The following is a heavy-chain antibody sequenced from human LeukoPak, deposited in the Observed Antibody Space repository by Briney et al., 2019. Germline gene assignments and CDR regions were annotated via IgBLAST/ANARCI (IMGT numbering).Heavy chain of an antibody. CDR3: AELGITMIGGV. Sequence: PGRSLRLSCAASGFTLSSCGTHWVRQAPGKGLEWVAVISYDGSNKYYADFVKGRFTISRDNSKNTLYLQMNSLRAEDTAVYCCAELGITMIGGVWGKGTTVTISS. V-gene: IGHV3-30*18. D-gene: IGHD3-10*02. CDR2: ISYDGSNK. J-gene: IGHJ6*04. CDR1: GFTLSSCG.